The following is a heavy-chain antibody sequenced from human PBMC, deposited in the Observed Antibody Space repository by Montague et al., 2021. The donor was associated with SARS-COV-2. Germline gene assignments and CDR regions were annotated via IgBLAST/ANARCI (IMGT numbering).Heavy chain of an antibody. CDR1: GDSVASNGAA. CDR2: TYYRSKWYY. Sequence: CAISGDSVASNGAAWSWIRQSPSIDLEWLVRTYYRSKWYYEYAVSLKSRITINPDTSKNQFSLQVKSMTPEDTAVYYCALAVAGRGGYDYWGQGTLVTVSS. D-gene: IGHD6-19*01. CDR3: ALAVAGRGGYDY. J-gene: IGHJ4*02. V-gene: IGHV6-1*01.